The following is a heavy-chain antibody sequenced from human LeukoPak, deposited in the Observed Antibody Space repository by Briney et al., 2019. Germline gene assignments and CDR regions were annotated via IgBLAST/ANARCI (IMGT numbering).Heavy chain of an antibody. D-gene: IGHD6-25*01. J-gene: IGHJ4*02. CDR1: GGSISSSSYY. Sequence: PSETLSLTCTVSGGSISSSSYYWGWIRQPPGKGLEWIGSIYYSGGTYYNPSLKSRVTISVDTSKNQFSLKLSSVTAADTAVYYCARQSSGWDYWGQGTLVTVSS. CDR2: IYYSGGT. V-gene: IGHV4-39*01. CDR3: ARQSSGWDY.